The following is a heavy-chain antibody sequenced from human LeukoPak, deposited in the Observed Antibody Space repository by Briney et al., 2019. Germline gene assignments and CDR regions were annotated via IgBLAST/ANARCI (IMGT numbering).Heavy chain of an antibody. D-gene: IGHD2-21*02. V-gene: IGHV4-34*01. CDR1: GGSFSGYY. J-gene: IGHJ5*02. Sequence: SETLSLTCAVYGGSFSGYYWSWIRQPPGKGLEWIGEINHSGSTNYNPSLKSRVTISVDTSKNQFSLKLSSVTATDTAVYYCVRPSGDGSLDWFDPWGQGTLVTASS. CDR2: INHSGST. CDR3: VRPSGDGSLDWFDP.